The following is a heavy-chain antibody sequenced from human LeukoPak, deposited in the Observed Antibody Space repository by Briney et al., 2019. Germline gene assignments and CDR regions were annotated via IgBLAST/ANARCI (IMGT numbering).Heavy chain of an antibody. CDR2: ISGSGGST. J-gene: IGHJ4*02. CDR3: AKDGGITMVRGVYYFDY. D-gene: IGHD3-10*01. CDR1: GFTFSSYA. Sequence: GGSLRLSCAASGFTFSSYAMSWVRQAPGKGLEWVSAISGSGGSTYYADSVKGRFTISRDNSKNTLYLQMNSLRAEVTAVYYCAKDGGITMVRGVYYFDYWGQGTPVTVSS. V-gene: IGHV3-23*01.